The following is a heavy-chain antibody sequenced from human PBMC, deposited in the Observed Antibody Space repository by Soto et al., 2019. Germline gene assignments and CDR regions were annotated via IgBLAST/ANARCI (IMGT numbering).Heavy chain of an antibody. CDR1: GCSISNYY. D-gene: IGHD3-10*01. CDR2: IHFSGHT. Sequence: SETLSLTCTVSGCSISNYYWSWIRQSPEKGLEWIAYIHFSGHTNYNPSLKSRVTISVDTSKNRLFLKLTSVTAADTAMYYCARLQYSGVAAFDMWGQGTMVTV. V-gene: IGHV4-59*01. J-gene: IGHJ3*02. CDR3: ARLQYSGVAAFDM.